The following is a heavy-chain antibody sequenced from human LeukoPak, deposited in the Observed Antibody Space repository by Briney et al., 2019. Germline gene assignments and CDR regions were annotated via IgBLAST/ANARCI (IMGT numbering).Heavy chain of an antibody. J-gene: IGHJ4*02. CDR3: ARLITRGNSFGSDY. D-gene: IGHD5-18*01. V-gene: IGHV1-18*01. Sequence: ASVKVSCKASGYTFTTYGINWVRQAPGQGLEWMGWTSGYTGNTNYAQKIQGRVTMTTDTSTRTAYMELRSLRSDDTAVYYCARLITRGNSFGSDYWGQGTLVTVSS. CDR1: GYTFTTYG. CDR2: TSGYTGNT.